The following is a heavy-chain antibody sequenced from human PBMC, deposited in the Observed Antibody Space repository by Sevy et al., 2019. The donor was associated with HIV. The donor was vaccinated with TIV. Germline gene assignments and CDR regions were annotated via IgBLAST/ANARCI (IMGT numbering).Heavy chain of an antibody. CDR2: IWYDGTIK. D-gene: IGHD2-21*02. Sequence: GSLRLSCAASGFTLSSYVMHWVRQAPGKGLEWVALIWYDGTIKCYADSVKGRFTISRDNSKDTLFLQMSSLTPEDTAVYYCARGGGYCGGDCYSIDYWGQGALVTVSS. J-gene: IGHJ4*02. CDR3: ARGGGYCGGDCYSIDY. V-gene: IGHV3-33*08. CDR1: GFTLSSYV.